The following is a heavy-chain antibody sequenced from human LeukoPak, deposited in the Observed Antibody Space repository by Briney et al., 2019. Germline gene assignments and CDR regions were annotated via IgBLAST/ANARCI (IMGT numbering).Heavy chain of an antibody. CDR1: GGSISSYY. CDR2: IYYSGST. CDR3: ARENNGDYGRINWFDP. Sequence: SETLSLTCTVSGGSISSYYWSWIRQPPGKGLEWIGYIYYSGSTNDNPSLKSRVTISVDTSKNQFSLKLSSVTAADTAVYYCARENNGDYGRINWFDPWGQGTLVTVSS. V-gene: IGHV4-59*01. D-gene: IGHD4-23*01. J-gene: IGHJ5*02.